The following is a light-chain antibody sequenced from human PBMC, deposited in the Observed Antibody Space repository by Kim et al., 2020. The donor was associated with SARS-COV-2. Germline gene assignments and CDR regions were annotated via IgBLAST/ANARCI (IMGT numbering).Light chain of an antibody. CDR1: KSVGGY. Sequence: LSPGEGSTLSCRGRKSVGGYLAWYQQKPGQAPRLLIYDVSNRATGIPARFSGSGSGTDFTLTISSLEPEDFAVYYWQQRSDWPPTFGQGTRLEIK. J-gene: IGKJ5*01. CDR2: DVS. V-gene: IGKV3-11*01. CDR3: QQRSDWPPT.